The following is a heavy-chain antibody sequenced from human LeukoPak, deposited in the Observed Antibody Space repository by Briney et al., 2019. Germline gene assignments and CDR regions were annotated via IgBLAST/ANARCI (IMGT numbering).Heavy chain of an antibody. CDR2: IYYSGST. CDR1: GGSISSSSYY. J-gene: IGHJ4*02. CDR3: ARYGIAARPTDY. V-gene: IGHV4-39*01. D-gene: IGHD6-6*01. Sequence: PSETLSLTCTVSGGSISSSSYYWGWIRQPPGKGREWIGSIYYSGSTYYNPSFKSRVTISVDTSKNQFSLKLSSVTAADTAVYYCARYGIAARPTDYWGQGTLVTVSS.